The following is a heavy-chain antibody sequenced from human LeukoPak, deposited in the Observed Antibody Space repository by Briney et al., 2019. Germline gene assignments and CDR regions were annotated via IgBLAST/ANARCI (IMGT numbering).Heavy chain of an antibody. Sequence: SVKVSCKASGGTFSSYAISWVRQAPEQGLEWMGGIIPIFGTANYAQKFQGRVTITTDESTSTAYMELSSLRSEDTAVYYCARAKYCSSTSCYTPVYYYYMDVWGKGTTVTVSS. CDR3: ARAKYCSSTSCYTPVYYYYMDV. CDR1: GGTFSSYA. V-gene: IGHV1-69*05. CDR2: IIPIFGTA. J-gene: IGHJ6*03. D-gene: IGHD2-2*02.